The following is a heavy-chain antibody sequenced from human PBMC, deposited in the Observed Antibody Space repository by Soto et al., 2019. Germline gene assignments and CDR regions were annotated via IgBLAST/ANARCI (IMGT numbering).Heavy chain of an antibody. V-gene: IGHV3-30*18. CDR1: RCSYNIYG. CDR2: ISYVGSNQ. J-gene: IGHJ4*02. CDR3: AKDQASGQGSFDS. Sequence: RRRSGAPARCSYNIYGMHSARQDIDTGLGLLACISYVGSNQYYADSVKGRFTISRDNSKNTLFLQMNSLRADDTAVYYCAKDQASGQGSFDSWGQGTLVTVSS.